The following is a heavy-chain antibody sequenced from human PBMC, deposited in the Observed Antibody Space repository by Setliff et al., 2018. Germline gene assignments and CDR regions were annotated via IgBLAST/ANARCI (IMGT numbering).Heavy chain of an antibody. J-gene: IGHJ6*03. Sequence: ASVKVSCKASGYTFTSYGVSWVRQAPGQGLEWMGWISTYTANTKYAQRFQDRVTIITDESTSTAYMELSSLRTEDTAVYYCAREGVDTRSSTDYRYYMDVWGKGTTVTVSS. D-gene: IGHD5-18*01. CDR3: AREGVDTRSSTDYRYYMDV. CDR1: GYTFTSYG. CDR2: ISTYTANT. V-gene: IGHV1-18*01.